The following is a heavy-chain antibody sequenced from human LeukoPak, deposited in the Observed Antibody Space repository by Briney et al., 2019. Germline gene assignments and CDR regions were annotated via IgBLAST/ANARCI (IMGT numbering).Heavy chain of an antibody. V-gene: IGHV3-30*04. Sequence: GRSLRLSCAASGFTLSSYAMHWVRQAPGKGLEWVAVISYDGSNKYYADSVKGRFTISRDNSKNTLYLQMNSLRAEDTAVYYCARDMRDYWGQGTLVTVSS. CDR3: ARDMRDY. CDR1: GFTLSSYA. D-gene: IGHD3-16*01. J-gene: IGHJ4*02. CDR2: ISYDGSNK.